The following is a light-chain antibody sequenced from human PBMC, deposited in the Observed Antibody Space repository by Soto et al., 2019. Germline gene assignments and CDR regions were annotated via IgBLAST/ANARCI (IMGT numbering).Light chain of an antibody. CDR1: QSVSSSY. V-gene: IGKV3-15*01. J-gene: IGKJ1*01. CDR2: GAS. CDR3: QQYKNGWT. Sequence: EIVMTQSPATLSVSPGERDTLSCRASQSVSSSYLAWYQQKPGQAPRLLIYGASSRATGIPARFSGSGSGTEFTLTISSLQSEDFAVYYCQQYKNGWTFGQGTKVDIK.